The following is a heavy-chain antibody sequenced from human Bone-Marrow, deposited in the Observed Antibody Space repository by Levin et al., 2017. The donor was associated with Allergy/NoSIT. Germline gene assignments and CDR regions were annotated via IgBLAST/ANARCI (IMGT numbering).Heavy chain of an antibody. Sequence: LSLPCAASGFTFRSSAMHWVRPAPGKGLEWVAVISYDGSNKYYADSVKGRFTISRDNSKNTLYLQMNSLRAEDTAVYYCARATPPYCISTSCYDWYFDLWGRGTLVTVSS. D-gene: IGHD2-2*01. J-gene: IGHJ2*01. CDR1: GFTFRSSA. CDR3: ARATPPYCISTSCYDWYFDL. V-gene: IGHV3-30-3*01. CDR2: ISYDGSNK.